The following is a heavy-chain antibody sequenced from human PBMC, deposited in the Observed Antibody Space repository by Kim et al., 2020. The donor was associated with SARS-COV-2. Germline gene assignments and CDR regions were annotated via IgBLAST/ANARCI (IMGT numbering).Heavy chain of an antibody. V-gene: IGHV3-11*06. J-gene: IGHJ3*02. Sequence: VKGRFTISRDNANNLLYLQMDSLTADDTAVYYCSRVISPATSGTYYDAFDIWGQGTRVTVSS. D-gene: IGHD3-10*01. CDR3: SRVISPATSGTYYDAFDI.